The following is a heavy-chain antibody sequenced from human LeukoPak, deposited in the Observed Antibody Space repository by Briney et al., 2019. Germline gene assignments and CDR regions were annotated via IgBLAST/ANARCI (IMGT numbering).Heavy chain of an antibody. Sequence: GGSLRLSCAASGFTVSSNYMSWVRQAPGKGLEWVSGNYSGCSTYYADSVKGRFTISRDNAERSVYLQMNSLRADDTAVYYCARVRGPTLKTCYMDVWGTGTTVTVSS. V-gene: IGHV3-66*01. CDR1: GFTVSSNY. CDR2: NYSGCST. CDR3: ARVRGPTLKTCYMDV. D-gene: IGHD3-10*01. J-gene: IGHJ6*03.